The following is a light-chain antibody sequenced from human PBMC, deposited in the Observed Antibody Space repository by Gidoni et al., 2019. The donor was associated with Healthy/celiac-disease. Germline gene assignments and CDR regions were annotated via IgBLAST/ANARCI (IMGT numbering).Light chain of an antibody. CDR3: SSYTSSSTHLLM. Sequence: QSALTQPASVSGSPGQSITISCTGTSSDVGGYNYVSWYQQHPGKAPKLMIYEVSNRPSGVSNRFSGSKSGNTASLTISGLQAEDEADYYCSSYTSSSTHLLMFGGGTKLTVL. CDR2: EVS. J-gene: IGLJ3*02. CDR1: SSDVGGYNY. V-gene: IGLV2-14*01.